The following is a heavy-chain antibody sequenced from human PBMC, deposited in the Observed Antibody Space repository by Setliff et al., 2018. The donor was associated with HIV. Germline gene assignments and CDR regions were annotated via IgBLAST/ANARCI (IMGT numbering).Heavy chain of an antibody. V-gene: IGHV4-34*01. CDR1: GGSLSGFY. D-gene: IGHD3-10*01. J-gene: IGHJ5*02. CDR2: INYSGNT. CDR3: AREYSGSGINFNPLT. Sequence: SETLSLTCAVYGGSLSGFYWTFIRQSPGKGLEWIGEINYSGNTNYNPSLKTRVTISVDKSKNQFFLNPKSVTAADTAVYFCAREYSGSGINFNPLTWGQGTLVTVSS.